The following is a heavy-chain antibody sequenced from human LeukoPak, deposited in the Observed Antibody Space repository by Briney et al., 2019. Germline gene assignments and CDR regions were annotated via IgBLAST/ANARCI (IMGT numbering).Heavy chain of an antibody. CDR1: GYMVSDYY. CDR3: ARVRDNACDY. D-gene: IGHD2-2*01. V-gene: IGHV1-2*02. CDR2: LRGDTGDT. Sequence: ASVTVSCTTSGYMVSDYYMHWVRQAPGQGLEWMGWLRGDTGDTDSPQKFKGRVTMTRDTATNTAYMQLSRLTYDDTAMYFCARVRDNACDYWGQGTLVTVSS. J-gene: IGHJ4*02.